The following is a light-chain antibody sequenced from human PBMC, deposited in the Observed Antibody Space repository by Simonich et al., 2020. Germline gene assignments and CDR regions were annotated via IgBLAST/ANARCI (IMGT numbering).Light chain of an antibody. V-gene: IGLV2-11*01. CDR1: SSDVGGYNY. CDR2: DVS. CDR3: CSYAGSYTWV. J-gene: IGLJ3*02. Sequence: QSALTQPRSVSGSPGQSVTISCTGTSSDVGGYNYVSWYQQHPGQAPKLMIYDVSKLPAGVPDRFAGSKSGNTASLTISGLQAEDEADYYCCSYAGSYTWVFGGGTKLTVL.